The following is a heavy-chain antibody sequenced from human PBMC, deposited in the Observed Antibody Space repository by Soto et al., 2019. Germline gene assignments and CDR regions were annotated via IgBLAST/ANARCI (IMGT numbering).Heavy chain of an antibody. CDR3: ARGRAAAGSLDYYYGMDV. CDR2: INHSGST. D-gene: IGHD6-13*01. J-gene: IGHJ6*02. V-gene: IGHV4-34*01. CDR1: GGSFSGYY. Sequence: SETLSLTCAVYGGSFSGYYWSWIRQPPGKGLEWIGEINHSGSTNYNPSLKSRVTISVDTSKNQFSLKLSSVTAADTVVYYCARGRAAAGSLDYYYGMDVWGQGTTVTVSS.